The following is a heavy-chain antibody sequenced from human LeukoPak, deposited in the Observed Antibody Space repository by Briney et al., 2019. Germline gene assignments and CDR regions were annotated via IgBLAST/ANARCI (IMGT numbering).Heavy chain of an antibody. CDR1: GFTLSSYW. Sequence: PGGSLRLSCAASGFTLSSYWMSWVRQAPGKGLEWVANIKQDGSEKYYVDSVKGRLTISRDNAKNSLYLQMNSLRAEDTAVYYCARDSSPNKYYYDSSGYSYWGQGTLVTVSS. J-gene: IGHJ4*02. V-gene: IGHV3-7*01. CDR2: IKQDGSEK. CDR3: ARDSSPNKYYYDSSGYSY. D-gene: IGHD3-22*01.